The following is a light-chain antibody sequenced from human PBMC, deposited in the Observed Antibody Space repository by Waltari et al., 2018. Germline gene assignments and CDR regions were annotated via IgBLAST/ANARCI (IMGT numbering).Light chain of an antibody. CDR3: QVWESYGDHLVV. J-gene: IGLJ2*01. V-gene: IGLV3-21*01. CDR1: NIGSKN. CDR2: YDS. Sequence: ITCGGSNIGSKNVNWYQQKPGQAPVLVIYYDSDRPSGIPERFSGSNSGNTATLTIIMVEAGDEADYYCQVWESYGDHLVVFGGGTNLTVV.